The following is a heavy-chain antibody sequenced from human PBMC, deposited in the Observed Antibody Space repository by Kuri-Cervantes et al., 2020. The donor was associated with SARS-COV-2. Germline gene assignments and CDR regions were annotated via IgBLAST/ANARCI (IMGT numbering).Heavy chain of an antibody. J-gene: IGHJ5*02. V-gene: IGHV3-74*01. CDR3: ARHDSLKS. D-gene: IGHD3-3*01. Sequence: GGSLRLSCAASGFTFSSYWMHWVRQAPGMGLVWVSRINNDGSSTSYADFVKGRVNISRDNAKNTAYLQIHSLRADDTAVYYCARHDSLKSWGQGTLVTVSS. CDR2: INNDGSST. CDR1: GFTFSSYW.